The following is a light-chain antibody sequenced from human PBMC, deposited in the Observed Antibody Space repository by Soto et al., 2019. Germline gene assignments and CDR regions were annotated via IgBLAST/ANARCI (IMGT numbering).Light chain of an antibody. CDR2: RDN. CDR3: AAWDDILNGWV. Sequence: QSALTQPPSASGTPGQRVTISCSGSSSNIERNYVYWYQQLPGTAPKLLIFRDNQRPSGVPDRISGSKSGTSASLAISGLRSEDEADYYCAAWDDILNGWVFGGGTKVTVL. CDR1: SSNIERNY. V-gene: IGLV1-47*01. J-gene: IGLJ3*02.